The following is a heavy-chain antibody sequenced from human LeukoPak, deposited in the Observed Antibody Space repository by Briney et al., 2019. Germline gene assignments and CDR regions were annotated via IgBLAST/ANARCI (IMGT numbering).Heavy chain of an antibody. CDR2: IGGSGGST. CDR3: AKDPTHSGNYYDSSGYYYGPDY. CDR1: GFTFSSYA. J-gene: IGHJ4*02. D-gene: IGHD3-22*01. Sequence: GGSLRLSCAASGFTFSSYAMSWVRQAPGKGLEWVSAIGGSGGSTYYADSVKGRFTISRDNSKNTLYLQMNSLRAEDTAVYYCAKDPTHSGNYYDSSGYYYGPDYWGQGTLVTVSS. V-gene: IGHV3-23*01.